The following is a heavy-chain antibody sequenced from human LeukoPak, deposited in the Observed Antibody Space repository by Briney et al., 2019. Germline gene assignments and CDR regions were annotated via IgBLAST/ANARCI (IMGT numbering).Heavy chain of an antibody. J-gene: IGHJ4*02. CDR1: GYSISSDYY. CDR2: IYHSGST. V-gene: IGHV4-38-2*02. D-gene: IGHD3-16*02. CDR3: ARRLVSNIWGSYPKPFYFDY. Sequence: SETLSLTCTVSGYSISSDYYWGWVRQPPGKGLEWIGSIYHSGSTNYNPSLKSRVTISLDTAKNQFSLKLSSVTAADTAVYYCARRLVSNIWGSYPKPFYFDYWGQGTLVTVSS.